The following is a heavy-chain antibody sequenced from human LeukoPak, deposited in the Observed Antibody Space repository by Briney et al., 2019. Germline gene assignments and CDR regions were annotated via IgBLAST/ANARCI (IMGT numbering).Heavy chain of an antibody. D-gene: IGHD5-18*01. Sequence: GASVKVSCKASGYTFTSYGISWVRQAPGQGLEWMGWISAYNGNTNYAQKLQGRVTMTTDTSTSTAYMELKSLRSDDTAVYYCARDRRGYSYGYFDYWGQGTLVTVSS. CDR2: ISAYNGNT. V-gene: IGHV1-18*01. J-gene: IGHJ4*02. CDR1: GYTFTSYG. CDR3: ARDRRGYSYGYFDY.